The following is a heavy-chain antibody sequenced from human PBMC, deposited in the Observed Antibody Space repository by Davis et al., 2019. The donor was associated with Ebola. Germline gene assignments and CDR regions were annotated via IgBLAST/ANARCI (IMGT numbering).Heavy chain of an antibody. CDR1: GFTFSSYE. CDR2: ISSSGSTI. Sequence: GESLKISCAASGFTFSSYEMNWVRQAPGKGLEWVSYISSSGSTIYYADPVKGRFTISRDNAKNSLYLQMNSLRAEDTAVYYCARDLIDKGGSYWAYYYGMDVWGQGTTVTVSS. CDR3: ARDLIDKGGSYWAYYYGMDV. V-gene: IGHV3-48*03. D-gene: IGHD1-26*01. J-gene: IGHJ6*02.